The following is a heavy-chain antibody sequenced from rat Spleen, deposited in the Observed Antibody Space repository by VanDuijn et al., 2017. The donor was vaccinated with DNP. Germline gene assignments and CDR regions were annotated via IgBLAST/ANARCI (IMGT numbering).Heavy chain of an antibody. D-gene: IGHD1-6*01. J-gene: IGHJ4*01. CDR3: TTSEAYTTDA. Sequence: EVQLVESGGGLVQPGGSLKLSCLASGFTFSNYGMNWIRQAPGKGLEWVATIINDGSSTYYPGSVKGRFTISRDNAKSTLYLQMNSLRSEDTATYYCTTSEAYTTDAWGQGTSVTVSS. CDR2: IINDGSST. CDR1: GFTFSNYG. V-gene: IGHV5-29*01.